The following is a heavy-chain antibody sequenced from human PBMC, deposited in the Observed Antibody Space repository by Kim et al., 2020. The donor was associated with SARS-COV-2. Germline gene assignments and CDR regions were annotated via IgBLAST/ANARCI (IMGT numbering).Heavy chain of an antibody. CDR1: GFTFSSYG. V-gene: IGHV3-33*06. Sequence: GGSLRLSCAASGFTFSSYGMHWVRQAPGKGLEWVAVIWYDGSNKYYADSVKGRFTISRDNSKNTLYLQMNSLRAEDTAVYYCAKEGMGTTFDPWGQGTLVTVSS. CDR3: AKEGMGTTFDP. D-gene: IGHD4-17*01. CDR2: IWYDGSNK. J-gene: IGHJ5*02.